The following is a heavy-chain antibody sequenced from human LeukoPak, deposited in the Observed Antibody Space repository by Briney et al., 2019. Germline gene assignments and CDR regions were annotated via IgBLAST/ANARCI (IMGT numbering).Heavy chain of an antibody. D-gene: IGHD6-19*01. CDR2: ISGSGGST. Sequence: GGSLRLSCAASGFTVSSNYMSWVRQAPGKGLKWVSAISGSGGSTYYADSVKGRFTISRDNSKNTLYLEMNSLRVEDTAVYYCAKDQLYSSGPPDYWGQGTLVTVSS. CDR3: AKDQLYSSGPPDY. V-gene: IGHV3-23*01. CDR1: GFTVSSNY. J-gene: IGHJ4*02.